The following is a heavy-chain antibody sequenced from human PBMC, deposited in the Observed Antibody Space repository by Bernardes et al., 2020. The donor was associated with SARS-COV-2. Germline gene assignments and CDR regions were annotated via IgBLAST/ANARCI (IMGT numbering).Heavy chain of an antibody. CDR1: GFTFSSYW. Sequence: GGSLRLSCAASGFTFSSYWMSWVRQAPGKGLEWVANIKQDGSEKYYMDSMKGRFTISRDNSKNTLYLQMNSLRAEDTAVYYCAMNTLVVVITGYFDYWGQGTLVTVSS. CDR2: IKQDGSEK. V-gene: IGHV3-7*03. D-gene: IGHD3-22*01. CDR3: AMNTLVVVITGYFDY. J-gene: IGHJ4*02.